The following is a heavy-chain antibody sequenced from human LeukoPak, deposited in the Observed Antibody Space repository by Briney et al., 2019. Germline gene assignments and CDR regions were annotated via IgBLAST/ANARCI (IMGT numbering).Heavy chain of an antibody. D-gene: IGHD2-15*01. CDR1: GGSISSYY. Sequence: SETLSLTCTVSGGSISSYYWSWIRQPAGKGLEWIGRIYTSGSTNYNPSLKGRVTMSVDTSKNQSSLKLSSVTAADAAVYYCARDGPFYCSGGSCYSDDAFDIWGQGTMVTVSS. J-gene: IGHJ3*02. CDR3: ARDGPFYCSGGSCYSDDAFDI. CDR2: IYTSGST. V-gene: IGHV4-4*07.